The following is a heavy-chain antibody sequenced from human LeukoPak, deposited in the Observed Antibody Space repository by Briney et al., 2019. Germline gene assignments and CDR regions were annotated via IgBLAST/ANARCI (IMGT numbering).Heavy chain of an antibody. D-gene: IGHD6-13*01. CDR3: AKLQIAAAGYDY. V-gene: IGHV3-23*01. CDR2: IIGSGDRT. CDR1: GFTFSSYV. Sequence: AGGSLRLSCAASGFTFSSYVMSWVRQAPGKGLEWVSAIIGSGDRTYYADSVKGRFTISRDNSKNTLYLQMNSLRAEDTAVYYCAKLQIAAAGYDYWGQGTLVTVSS. J-gene: IGHJ4*02.